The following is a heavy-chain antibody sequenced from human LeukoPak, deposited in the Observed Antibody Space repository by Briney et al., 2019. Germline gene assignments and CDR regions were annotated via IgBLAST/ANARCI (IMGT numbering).Heavy chain of an antibody. Sequence: GGSLRLSCAASGFTFSSYEMNWVRQAPGKGLEWVSYISSRGSTIYYADSVKGRFTISRDNAKNSLYLQMNSLRAEDTAVYHCARDSGYCSSTSCFTGVFDPWGQGTLVTVSS. D-gene: IGHD2-2*02. CDR3: ARDSGYCSSTSCFTGVFDP. CDR1: GFTFSSYE. V-gene: IGHV3-48*03. J-gene: IGHJ5*02. CDR2: ISSRGSTI.